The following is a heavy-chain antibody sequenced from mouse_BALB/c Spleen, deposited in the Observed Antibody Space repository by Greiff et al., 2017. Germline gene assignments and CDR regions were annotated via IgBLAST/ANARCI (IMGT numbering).Heavy chain of an antibody. CDR3: ARLTTVVEGDYYAMDY. D-gene: IGHD1-1*01. J-gene: IGHJ4*01. CDR1: GYTFTSYW. V-gene: IGHV1-7*01. CDR2: INPSTGYT. Sequence: VQLQQSGAELAKPGASVKMSCKASGYTFTSYWMHWVKQRPGQGLEWIGYINPSTGYTEYNQKFKDKATLTADKSSSTAYMQLSSLTSEDSAVYYCARLTTVVEGDYYAMDYWGQGTSVTVSS.